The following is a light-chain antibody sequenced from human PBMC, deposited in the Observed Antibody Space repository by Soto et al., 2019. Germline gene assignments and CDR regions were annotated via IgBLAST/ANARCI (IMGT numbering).Light chain of an antibody. V-gene: IGKV3-15*01. J-gene: IGKJ2*01. CDR1: QSVSSK. CDR3: QQYSDWPPTYT. Sequence: EIVMTQSPATLSVSPGERATLSCRASQSVSSKLAWYQQKPGQGPRLLIYGASTRATGIPGRFSGSGAETEFTLTISNLQSEDFAVYYCQQYSDWPPTYTFGQGTKLEIK. CDR2: GAS.